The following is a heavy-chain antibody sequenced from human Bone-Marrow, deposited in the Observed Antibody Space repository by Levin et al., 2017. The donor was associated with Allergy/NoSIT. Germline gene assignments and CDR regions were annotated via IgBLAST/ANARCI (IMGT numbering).Heavy chain of an antibody. V-gene: IGHV3-11*01. J-gene: IGHJ5*02. CDR1: GFTFSDYY. CDR3: ARDLVTERWDIVVVPAAQPYNWFDP. CDR2: ISSSGSTI. Sequence: GESLKISCAASGFTFSDYYMSWIRQAPGKGLEWVSYISSSGSTIYYADSVKGRFTISRDNAKNSLYLQMNSLRAEDTAVYYCARDLVTERWDIVVVPAAQPYNWFDPWGQGTLVTVSS. D-gene: IGHD2-2*01.